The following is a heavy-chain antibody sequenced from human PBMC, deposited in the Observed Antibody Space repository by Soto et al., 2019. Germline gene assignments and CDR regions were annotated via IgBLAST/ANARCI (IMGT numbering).Heavy chain of an antibody. CDR2: IYYSGST. D-gene: IGHD3-22*01. J-gene: IGHJ3*02. CDR3: ARVSSGYWSDAFDI. Sequence: LALTCTVSGGSISSGGYYWSWIRQHPGKGLEWIGYIYYSGSTYYNPSLKSRVTISVDTSKNQFSLKLSSVTAADTAVYYCARVSSGYWSDAFDIWGQGTMVTVS. CDR1: GGSISSGGYY. V-gene: IGHV4-31*03.